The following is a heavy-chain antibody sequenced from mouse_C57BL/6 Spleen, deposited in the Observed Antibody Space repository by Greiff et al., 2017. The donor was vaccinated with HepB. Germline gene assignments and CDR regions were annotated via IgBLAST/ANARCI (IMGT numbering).Heavy chain of an antibody. J-gene: IGHJ1*03. Sequence: EVQLQQSGPELVKPGASVKIPCKASGYTFTDYNMDWVKQSHGKSLEWIGDINPNNGGTIYNQKFKGKATLTVDKSSSTAYMELRSLTSEDTAVYYCARSDGYGGNWYFDVWGTGTTVTVSS. CDR1: GYTFTDYN. CDR3: ARSDGYGGNWYFDV. CDR2: INPNNGGT. V-gene: IGHV1-18*01. D-gene: IGHD2-2*01.